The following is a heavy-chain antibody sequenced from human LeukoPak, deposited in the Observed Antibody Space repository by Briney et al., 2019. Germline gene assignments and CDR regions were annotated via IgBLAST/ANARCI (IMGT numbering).Heavy chain of an antibody. CDR3: AKAGEFYDSSGYPDY. CDR1: GFTFRNYA. J-gene: IGHJ4*02. Sequence: PGGSLRLSCVASGFTFRNYAISWVRQAPGKGLEWVSTITSSRTTYYAASVTGRFTISRDNSQGTVSLQMNSLSVEDTAMYYFAKAGEFYDSSGYPDYWGQGTLVTVSS. CDR2: ITSSRTT. V-gene: IGHV3-23*01. D-gene: IGHD3-22*01.